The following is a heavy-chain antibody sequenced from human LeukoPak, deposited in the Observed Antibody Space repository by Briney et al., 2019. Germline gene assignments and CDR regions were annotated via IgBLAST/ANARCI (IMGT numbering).Heavy chain of an antibody. D-gene: IGHD1-14*01. Sequence: PGRSLRLSCAASGFTVSTYGMHWIRQAPGRGLEWVAFFWYDGTDAFYGDSVKGRFTITRDNSQNTLYLQMNSLRVEGTAVYYCARDGFTTSHAFDIWGQGTTVTVSP. CDR3: ARDGFTTSHAFDI. CDR2: FWYDGTDA. J-gene: IGHJ3*02. V-gene: IGHV3-33*01. CDR1: GFTVSTYG.